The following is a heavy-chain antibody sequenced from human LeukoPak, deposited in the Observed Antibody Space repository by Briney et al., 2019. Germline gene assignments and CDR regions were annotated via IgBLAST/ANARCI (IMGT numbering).Heavy chain of an antibody. D-gene: IGHD3-10*01. CDR3: AKDVRVGEYYGSGTYLDF. CDR2: ISGSGGST. CDR1: GFTFSTYA. Sequence: PGRSLRLSCAASGFTFSTYAMSWVRQAPGKGLEWVSLISGSGGSTYYADSVKGRFTISRDKFKNTLFLQMNSLRAEDTAVYYCAKDVRVGEYYGSGTYLDFWGQGTLVTVSS. V-gene: IGHV3-23*01. J-gene: IGHJ4*02.